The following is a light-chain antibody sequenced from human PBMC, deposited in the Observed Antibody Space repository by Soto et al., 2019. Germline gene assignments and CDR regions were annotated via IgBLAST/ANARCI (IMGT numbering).Light chain of an antibody. V-gene: IGKV3-11*01. CDR2: DAS. Sequence: EIVLTQSPGTLSLSPGERATLSCRVSQSVSSYLAWYQQKPGQAPRLRIYDASNRATGMPARFSGSGSGTDFTLTISSLEAEDFAVYYCQQRSNWPPWTFGQGTKVDIK. CDR1: QSVSSY. J-gene: IGKJ1*01. CDR3: QQRSNWPPWT.